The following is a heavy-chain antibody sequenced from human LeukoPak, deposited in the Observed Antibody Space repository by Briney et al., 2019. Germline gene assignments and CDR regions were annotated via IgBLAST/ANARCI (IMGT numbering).Heavy chain of an antibody. J-gene: IGHJ4*02. V-gene: IGHV3-30*18. D-gene: IGHD6-13*01. CDR3: TKDQQVGAAAYYFDS. CDR2: IANDGKDK. Sequence: GGSLRLSCAASGFTFSRYGLHWVRQAPGKGLEWVAVIANDGKDKEYADSVKGRFSISRDNSKSTLYLRMNSLRAEDTGVYYCTKDQQVGAAAYYFDSWGQGTLVTVPS. CDR1: GFTFSRYG.